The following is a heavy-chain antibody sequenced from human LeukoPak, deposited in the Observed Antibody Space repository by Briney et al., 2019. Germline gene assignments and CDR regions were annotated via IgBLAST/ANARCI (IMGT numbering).Heavy chain of an antibody. J-gene: IGHJ4*02. Sequence: SETLSLTCAVYGGSFSGYYWSWIRQPPGKGLEWIGSIYYSGSTYYNPSLKSRVTISVDTSKNQFSLKLSSVTAADTAVYYCATGVRGVIYFLFDYWGQGTLVTVSS. V-gene: IGHV4-34*01. D-gene: IGHD3-10*01. CDR2: IYYSGST. CDR3: ATGVRGVIYFLFDY. CDR1: GGSFSGYY.